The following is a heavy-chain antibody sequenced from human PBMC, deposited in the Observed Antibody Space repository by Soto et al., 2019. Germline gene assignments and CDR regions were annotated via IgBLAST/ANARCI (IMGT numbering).Heavy chain of an antibody. J-gene: IGHJ6*02. V-gene: IGHV1-69*02. Sequence: QVQLVQSGAEVKKPGSSVKVSCKASGGTFSSYTVSWVRQAPGQGIEWMERIIPSLGIANYAQKFQGRGTSTADNSTSTAFMELSSLISDDTAVEYCGGKNLPLDVWGQGATVTVSS. CDR3: GGKNLPLDV. CDR1: GGTFSSYT. CDR2: IIPSLGIA. D-gene: IGHD3-16*01.